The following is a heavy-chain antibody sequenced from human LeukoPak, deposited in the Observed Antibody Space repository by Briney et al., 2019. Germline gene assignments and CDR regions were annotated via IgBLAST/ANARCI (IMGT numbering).Heavy chain of an antibody. D-gene: IGHD3-22*01. Sequence: SETLSLTCAVSGGSISSYYWSWIRQPPGKGLEWIGYIYCSGSTNYNPSLKSRVTISVDTSKNQFSLKLSSVTAADTAVYYCARGGSSGYYAWFDPWGQGTLVTVSS. J-gene: IGHJ5*02. CDR3: ARGGSSGYYAWFDP. V-gene: IGHV4-59*12. CDR1: GGSISSYY. CDR2: IYCSGST.